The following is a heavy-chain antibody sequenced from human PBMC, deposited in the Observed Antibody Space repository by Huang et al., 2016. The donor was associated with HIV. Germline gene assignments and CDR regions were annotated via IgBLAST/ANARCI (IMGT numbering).Heavy chain of an antibody. V-gene: IGHV3-30*02. D-gene: IGHD6-13*01. CDR3: AKIPPLHANLATSGPGPVDY. CDR1: GFTFDTYG. CDR2: IRSDATDK. Sequence: QVQLVESGGGVVQPGGSLRLSCAASGFTFDTYGMHWVRQVPGKGLWGVAFIRSDATDKYYADSVNGRFTASRDNSKNTLFLHMNSLRPEDTALYYCAKIPPLHANLATSGPGPVDYWGQGTLVTVSS. J-gene: IGHJ4*02.